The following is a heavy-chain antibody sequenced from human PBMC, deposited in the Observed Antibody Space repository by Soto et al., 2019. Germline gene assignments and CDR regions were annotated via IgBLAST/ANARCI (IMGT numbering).Heavy chain of an antibody. CDR1: GGSISSYY. CDR2: IYYSGST. CDR3: AREVVVVAATRGGYFDY. J-gene: IGHJ4*02. V-gene: IGHV4-59*01. D-gene: IGHD2-15*01. Sequence: SETLSLTCTVSGGSISSYYWSWIRQPPGKGLEWIGYIYYSGSTNYNPSLKSRVTISVDTSKNTLYLQMNSLRAEDTAVYYCAREVVVVAATRGGYFDYWGQGTLVTVSS.